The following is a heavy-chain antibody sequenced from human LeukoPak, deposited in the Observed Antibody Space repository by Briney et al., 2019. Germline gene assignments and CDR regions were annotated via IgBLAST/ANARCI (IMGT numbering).Heavy chain of an antibody. V-gene: IGHV3-30-3*01. J-gene: IGHJ4*02. CDR2: ISYDGSNK. CDR1: GFTFSSYA. D-gene: IGHD1-26*01. Sequence: GGSLRLSCAASGFTFSSYAMHWVRQAPGKGLEWVAVISYDGSNKYYADSVKGRFTISRDNSKNTLYLQMNSLRAEDTAVYYCAREGGSYPAAFDYWGQGTLVTVSS. CDR3: AREGGSYPAAFDY.